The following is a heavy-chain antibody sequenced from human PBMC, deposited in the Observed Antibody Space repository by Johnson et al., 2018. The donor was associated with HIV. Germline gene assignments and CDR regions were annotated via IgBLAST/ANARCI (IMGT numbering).Heavy chain of an antibody. V-gene: IGHV3-20*04. CDR3: TKVDCGGDTCAGYDPFDL. D-gene: IGHD2-21*01. CDR1: GFTFDDYG. Sequence: VQLVESGGAVVRPGGSLRLSCTASGFTFDDYGMNWVRQVPGQGLEWVSGINWNDGSRTTYADSVRGRFTISRDNAKYTVDLQMNSLRVEDTAVYYCTKVDCGGDTCAGYDPFDLWGQGTLVTVSS. J-gene: IGHJ3*01. CDR2: INWNDGSRT.